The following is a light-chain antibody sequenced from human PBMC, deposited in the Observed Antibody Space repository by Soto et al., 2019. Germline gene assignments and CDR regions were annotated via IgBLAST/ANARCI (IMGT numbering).Light chain of an antibody. CDR3: CSYRSDISVV. V-gene: IGLV2-14*03. J-gene: IGLJ2*01. CDR1: SSDVGGYNH. CDR2: EVS. Sequence: QSVLTQPASVSGSPGQSITISCTGTSSDVGGYNHVSWYQQHPGKAPKLMIYEVSNRPSGVSDRFSGSKSGTTASLTISGLQAEDEADYYCCSYRSDISVVFGGGTQLNVL.